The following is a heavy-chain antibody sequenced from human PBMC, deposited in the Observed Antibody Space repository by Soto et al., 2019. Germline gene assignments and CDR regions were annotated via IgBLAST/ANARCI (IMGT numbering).Heavy chain of an antibody. CDR3: ARLHYEFPNWFDP. Sequence: QLQLQESGPGLVKPSETLSLTCTVSGGSISSSSYYWGWIRQPPGKGLEWIGSIYYSGSTYYNPSLKSRVTISVDTSKNQFSLKLSSVTAADTAVYYCARLHYEFPNWFDPWGQGTLVTVSS. V-gene: IGHV4-39*01. J-gene: IGHJ5*02. D-gene: IGHD3-22*01. CDR1: GGSISSSSYY. CDR2: IYYSGST.